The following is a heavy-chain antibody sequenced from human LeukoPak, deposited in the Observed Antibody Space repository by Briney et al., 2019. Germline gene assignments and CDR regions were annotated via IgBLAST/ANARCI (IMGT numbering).Heavy chain of an antibody. Sequence: GGSLRLSCAASGFTFSSYAMHWVRQAPGKGLEYVSAISSNGGSTYYANSVKGRFTISRDNSKNTLYLQMGSLRAEDMAVYYCTTGIGNYYYYWGQGTLVTVAS. CDR3: TTGIGNYYYY. CDR1: GFTFSSYA. CDR2: ISSNGGST. J-gene: IGHJ4*02. D-gene: IGHD1-14*01. V-gene: IGHV3-64*01.